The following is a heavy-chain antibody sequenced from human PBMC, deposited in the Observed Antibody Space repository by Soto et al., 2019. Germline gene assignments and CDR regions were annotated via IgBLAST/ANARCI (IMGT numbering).Heavy chain of an antibody. CDR3: AHFNGYEEFEY. V-gene: IGHV2-5*01. D-gene: IGHD5-12*01. J-gene: IGHJ4*02. CDR1: GFSLSTSGVG. CDR2: IYWNDDK. Sequence: TLVNPTQTLTLTCTFSGFSLSTSGVGVGWIRQPPGKALEWLAVIYWNDDKRYSPSLKSRLTITKGTSDNQVVLTMTNVDPVDTASYYCAHFNGYEEFEYWGQGTRVTVSA.